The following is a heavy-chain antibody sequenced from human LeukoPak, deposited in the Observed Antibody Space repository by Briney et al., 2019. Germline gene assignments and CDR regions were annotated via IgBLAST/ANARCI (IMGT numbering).Heavy chain of an antibody. CDR3: AKKPRDIVVVVAANLYFDY. CDR1: GFTVSSNY. Sequence: GGSLRLSCAASGFTVSSNYMSWVRQAPGKGLEWVSVIYSGGSTYYADSVQGRFTISRDNSKNTLYLQMNSLRAEDTAVYYCAKKPRDIVVVVAANLYFDYWGQGTLVTVSS. D-gene: IGHD2-15*01. CDR2: IYSGGST. J-gene: IGHJ4*02. V-gene: IGHV3-53*01.